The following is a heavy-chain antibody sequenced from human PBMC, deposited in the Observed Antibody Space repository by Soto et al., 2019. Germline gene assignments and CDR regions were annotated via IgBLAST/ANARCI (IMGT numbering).Heavy chain of an antibody. J-gene: IGHJ6*02. D-gene: IGHD6-13*01. V-gene: IGHV1-69*12. Sequence: QVQLVQSGAEVKKPGSSVKVSCKASGGTFISSAISWVRQAPGQGLEWMGGIIPIFGTANYAQKFQGRDTITADESTSPAYMEQSSLRSEDTAVYYWAGHGNHGSTYYYGMDVWGQGTTVTVAS. CDR1: GGTFISSA. CDR2: IIPIFGTA. CDR3: AGHGNHGSTYYYGMDV.